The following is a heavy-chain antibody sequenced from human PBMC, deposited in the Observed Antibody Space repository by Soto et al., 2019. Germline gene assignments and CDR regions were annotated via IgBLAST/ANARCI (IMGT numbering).Heavy chain of an antibody. J-gene: IGHJ4*02. CDR2: MNPNSGNT. V-gene: IGHV1-8*01. D-gene: IGHD5-12*01. CDR3: ARGGLNSGYVRLLAR. CDR1: GYTFTSYA. Sequence: ASVKVSCKASGYTFTSYAIYWVRQATGQGLEWMGWMNPNSGNTGYAQKFQGRVTMTRNTSISTAYMELSSLRSEDTAVYYCARGGLNSGYVRLLARWGQGTLVTVSS.